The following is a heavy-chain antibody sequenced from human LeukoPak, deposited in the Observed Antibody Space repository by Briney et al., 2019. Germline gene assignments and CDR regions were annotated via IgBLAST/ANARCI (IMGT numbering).Heavy chain of an antibody. CDR3: ARTTGIAAAFDY. J-gene: IGHJ4*02. CDR1: GGSISSGGYS. Sequence: KASQTLSLTCAVSGGSISSGGYSWSWIRQPPGKGLEWIGYIYQSGSTYYNPSLKSRVTISVDRSKNQFSLKLSSVTAADTAVYYCARTTGIAAAFDYWGQGTLVTVSS. CDR2: IYQSGST. V-gene: IGHV4-30-2*01. D-gene: IGHD6-13*01.